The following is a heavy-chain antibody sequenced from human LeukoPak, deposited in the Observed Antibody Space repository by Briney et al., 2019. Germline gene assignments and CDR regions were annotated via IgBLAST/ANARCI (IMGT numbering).Heavy chain of an antibody. V-gene: IGHV4-39*01. CDR2: INHSGST. Sequence: SETLSLTCTVSGGSISSSSYYWGWIRQPPGKGLEWIGEINHSGSTNYNPSLKSRVTISVDTSKNQFSLKLSSVTAADTAVYYCARHAPLIRKPLFDYWGQGTLVTVSS. CDR1: GGSISSSSYY. D-gene: IGHD1-14*01. J-gene: IGHJ4*02. CDR3: ARHAPLIRKPLFDY.